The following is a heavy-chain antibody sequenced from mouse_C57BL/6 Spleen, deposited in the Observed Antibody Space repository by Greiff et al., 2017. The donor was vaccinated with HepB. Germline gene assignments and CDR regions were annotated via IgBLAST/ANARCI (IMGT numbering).Heavy chain of an antibody. CDR1: GFTFSSYA. CDR3: TRDGESRDSFAY. D-gene: IGHD3-1*01. V-gene: IGHV5-9-1*02. CDR2: ISSGGDYI. J-gene: IGHJ3*01. Sequence: EVKLMESGEGLVKPGGSLKLSCAASGFTFSSYAMSWVRQTPEKRLEWVAYISSGGDYIYYADTVKGRFTISRDNARNTLYLQMSSLKSEDTAMYYCTRDGESRDSFAYWGQGTLVTVSA.